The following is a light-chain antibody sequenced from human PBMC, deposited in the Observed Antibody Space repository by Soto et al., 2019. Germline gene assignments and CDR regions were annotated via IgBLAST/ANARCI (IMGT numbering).Light chain of an antibody. V-gene: IGLV1-40*01. CDR3: QSYDSSLSGVV. Sequence: QSVLTQPPSVSGAPGQRVTISCTGSSSNIGAGYDVHWYQQLPGTAPKLLIYGNSNRPSGVPDRLAGSKSGTSASLAITGVQAEDEADYYCQSYDSSLSGVVFGGGTKLIVL. CDR1: SSNIGAGYD. J-gene: IGLJ2*01. CDR2: GNS.